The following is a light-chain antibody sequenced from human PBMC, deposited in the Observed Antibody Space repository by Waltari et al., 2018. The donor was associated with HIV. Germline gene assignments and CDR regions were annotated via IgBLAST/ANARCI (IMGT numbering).Light chain of an antibody. CDR3: QVWDSSSDHPRLV. V-gene: IGLV3-21*02. CDR1: SIGSKS. CDR2: VNG. Sequence: SDVLTQQPSVSVAPGQTARIPCGGNSIGSKSVHWYQQSPGRARPLAVYVNGGRPSAIPGRFSSSKSGKTATLTISRVEPGDEADFYCQVWDSSSDHPRLVFGGGTKVSVL. J-gene: IGLJ2*01.